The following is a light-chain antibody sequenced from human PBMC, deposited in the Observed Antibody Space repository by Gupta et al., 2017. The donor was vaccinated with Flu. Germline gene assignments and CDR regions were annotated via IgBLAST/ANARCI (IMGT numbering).Light chain of an antibody. CDR1: NIGSKS. CDR2: DDI. Sequence: SYVLTQPPSVSVAPGQTARITCGGNNIGSKSVHWYQQKPGQAPVLVVHDDIDRPSGIPERISGSNSGNTATLTISRFEAGDEADYYCQVWDSSSDHGVFGGGTKLTVL. CDR3: QVWDSSSDHGV. J-gene: IGLJ3*02. V-gene: IGLV3-21*02.